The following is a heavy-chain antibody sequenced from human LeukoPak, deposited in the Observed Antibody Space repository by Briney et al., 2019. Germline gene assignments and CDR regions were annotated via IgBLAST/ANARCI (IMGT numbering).Heavy chain of an antibody. Sequence: PGGSLRLSCAASGFTFSSYWMSWVRQAPGKGLEWVANIKQDGSEKYYVDSVKGRFTISRDNAKNSLYLQMNSLRAEDTAVYYCARDRSKQQLDFDYWGQGTLVTVSS. V-gene: IGHV3-7*01. CDR3: ARDRSKQQLDFDY. CDR2: IKQDGSEK. CDR1: GFTFSSYW. J-gene: IGHJ4*02. D-gene: IGHD6-13*01.